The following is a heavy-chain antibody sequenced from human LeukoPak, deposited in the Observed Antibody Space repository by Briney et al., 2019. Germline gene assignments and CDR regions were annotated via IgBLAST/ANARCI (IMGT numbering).Heavy chain of an antibody. CDR1: GGSFSGYY. V-gene: IGHV4-34*01. D-gene: IGHD7-27*01. J-gene: IGHJ4*02. CDR2: INHSGST. CDR3: ASLSGGGYFDY. Sequence: SETLSLTCAVYGGSFSGYYWSWIRQPPGKGLEWIGEINHSGSTNCDPSLKSRVTISVDTSKKQSSLKLGSVTAADTAVYYCASLSGGGYFDYWGQGTLVTVSS.